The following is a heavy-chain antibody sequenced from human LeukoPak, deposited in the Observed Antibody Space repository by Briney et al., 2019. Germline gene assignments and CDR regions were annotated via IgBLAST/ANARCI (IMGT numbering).Heavy chain of an antibody. CDR3: AIGRHWFDP. CDR1: DGSFSGYY. CDR2: INHSGST. J-gene: IGHJ5*02. Sequence: SETLSLTCAVYDGSFSGYYWSWIRQPPGKGLEWIGEINHSGSTNYNPFLKSRVTISVDTSKNQFSLKLSSVTAADTAVYYCAIGRHWFDPWGQGTLVTVSS. V-gene: IGHV4-34*01.